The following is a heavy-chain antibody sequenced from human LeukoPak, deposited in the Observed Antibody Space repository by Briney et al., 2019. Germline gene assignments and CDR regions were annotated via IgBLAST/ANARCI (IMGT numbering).Heavy chain of an antibody. CDR2: SYYSGST. D-gene: IGHD6-19*01. CDR1: GGSINSSSYY. Sequence: SETLSLTCTVSGGSINSSSYYWGWIRQPPGKGLEWIGSSYYSGSTYYNPSLKSRVTISVDTSKNLFSLRLSSVTASDTAVYYCARHPSFIQAVAGVGIDYWGQGTLVTVCS. J-gene: IGHJ4*02. V-gene: IGHV4-39*01. CDR3: ARHPSFIQAVAGVGIDY.